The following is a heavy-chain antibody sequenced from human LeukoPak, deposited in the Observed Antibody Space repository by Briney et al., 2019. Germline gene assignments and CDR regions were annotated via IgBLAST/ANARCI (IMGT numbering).Heavy chain of an antibody. Sequence: GGSLRLSCAASGFTFSSYGMHWVRQAPGKGLEWVAVISGDGRNKYYADSVQGRFTISRDNSKSTLCLQMNSLRAEDTAVYYCAKDLRYYDSSGQGGFQHWGQGTLVTVSS. V-gene: IGHV3-30*18. CDR2: ISGDGRNK. CDR1: GFTFSSYG. D-gene: IGHD3-22*01. CDR3: AKDLRYYDSSGQGGFQH. J-gene: IGHJ1*01.